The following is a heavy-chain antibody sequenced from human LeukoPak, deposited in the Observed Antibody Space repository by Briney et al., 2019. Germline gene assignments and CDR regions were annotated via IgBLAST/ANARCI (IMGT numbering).Heavy chain of an antibody. CDR2: ISAYNGNT. Sequence: ASVKVSCKASGYTFTSYGISWVRQAPGQGLEWMGWISAYNGNTNYARKLQGRVTMTTDTSTSTAYMELRSLRSDDTAVYYCARAKASVRYCSGGSCYRNWFDPWGQGTLVTVSS. CDR1: GYTFTSYG. J-gene: IGHJ5*02. V-gene: IGHV1-18*01. D-gene: IGHD2-15*01. CDR3: ARAKASVRYCSGGSCYRNWFDP.